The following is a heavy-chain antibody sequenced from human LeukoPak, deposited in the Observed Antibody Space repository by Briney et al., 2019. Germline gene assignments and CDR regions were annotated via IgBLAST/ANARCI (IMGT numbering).Heavy chain of an antibody. J-gene: IGHJ6*03. CDR1: GGSISSYY. CDR3: ARMDLKSYYYMDV. D-gene: IGHD3/OR15-3a*01. CDR2: IYTSGST. V-gene: IGHV4-4*07. Sequence: SETLSLTCTVAGGSISSYYWSWIRQPAGKGREWVGRIYTSGSTNYNPSLKSRVTISVDTSKNQFSLKLSSVTAADTAVYYCARMDLKSYYYMDVWGKGTTVTVSS.